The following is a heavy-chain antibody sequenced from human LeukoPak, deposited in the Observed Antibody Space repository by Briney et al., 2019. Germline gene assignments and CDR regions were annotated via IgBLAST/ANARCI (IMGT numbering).Heavy chain of an antibody. Sequence: GSSVKVSCKASGGTFSSYAISWVRQAPGQGLEWMGGIIPIFGTANYAQKFQGRVTITTDESTSTAYMELSCLRSEDTAVYYCASTIGGDLYYYYYMDVWGKGTTVTVSS. J-gene: IGHJ6*03. V-gene: IGHV1-69*05. CDR2: IIPIFGTA. D-gene: IGHD2-21*02. CDR3: ASTIGGDLYYYYYMDV. CDR1: GGTFSSYA.